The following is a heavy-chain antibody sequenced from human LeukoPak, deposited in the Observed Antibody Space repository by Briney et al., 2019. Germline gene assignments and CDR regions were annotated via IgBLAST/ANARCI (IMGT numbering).Heavy chain of an antibody. J-gene: IGHJ2*01. Sequence: SETLSLTCAVSGYSISSGYYWGWIRTPSGKGLEWIGRIYHSGNTYYNPSLKSRVTISVDTSKNQFFLKVTSVTAADAAVYYCARPKYGDTAYFSLWGRGALVTVSS. V-gene: IGHV4-38-2*01. CDR3: ARPKYGDTAYFSL. CDR2: IYHSGNT. D-gene: IGHD4-17*01. CDR1: GYSISSGYY.